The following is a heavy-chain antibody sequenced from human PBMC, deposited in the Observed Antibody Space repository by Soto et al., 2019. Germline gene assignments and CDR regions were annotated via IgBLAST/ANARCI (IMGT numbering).Heavy chain of an antibody. CDR1: GDSIASGGYS. V-gene: IGHV4-30-2*01. D-gene: IGHD6-13*01. CDR2: IYHSGST. CDR3: ARGRRQQLVLHWFDP. Sequence: TLSLTCAVIGDSIASGGYSWSWIRQPPGKGLECIGYIYHSGSTYYNPSLKSRVTISVDRSKNQFSLKLSSVTAADTAVYYCARGRRQQLVLHWFDPWGQGTLVTVS. J-gene: IGHJ5*02.